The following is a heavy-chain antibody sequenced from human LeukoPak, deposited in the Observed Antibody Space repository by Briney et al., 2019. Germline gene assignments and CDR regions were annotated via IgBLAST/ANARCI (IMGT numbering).Heavy chain of an antibody. Sequence: LRLSCAASGFTFSSYAMHWVRQAPGKGLKWVAVISYDGSNKYYADSVKGRFTISRDNSKNTLYLQMNSLRAEDTAVYYCARSHYDILTGYYPHWFDPWGQGTLVTVSS. CDR1: GFTFSSYA. J-gene: IGHJ5*02. CDR2: ISYDGSNK. V-gene: IGHV3-30*04. CDR3: ARSHYDILTGYYPHWFDP. D-gene: IGHD3-9*01.